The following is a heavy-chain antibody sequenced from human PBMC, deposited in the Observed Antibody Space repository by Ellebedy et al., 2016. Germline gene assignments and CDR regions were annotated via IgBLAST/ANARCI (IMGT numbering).Heavy chain of an antibody. CDR2: ISAGSDTT. CDR3: RQGHYADL. V-gene: IGHV3-69-1*02. J-gene: IGHJ4*02. CDR1: GFTFTDYY. Sequence: GRSLRLSXAASGFTFTDYYMSWIRQAPGKGLEWVSTISAGSDTTRLADSVKGRFTISRDTSKNSVYLRMNNLRVEDTAVYYCRQGHYADLWGQGTLVTVSS. D-gene: IGHD4-17*01.